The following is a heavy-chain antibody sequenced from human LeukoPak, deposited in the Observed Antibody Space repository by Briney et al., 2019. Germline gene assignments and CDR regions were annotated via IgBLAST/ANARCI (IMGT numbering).Heavy chain of an antibody. V-gene: IGHV1-18*01. Sequence: ASVKVSCKASGYTFTNYGVSWVRQAPGQGLEWMGWISPYNGNTNSAQKLQGRVTMTTDTSTSTAYMDLRSLRSDDTAVYYCARXGPFQXSSWTVYYFDYWGQGTLVTVSS. CDR3: ARXGPFQXSSWTVYYFDY. D-gene: IGHD6-13*01. CDR1: GYTFTNYG. J-gene: IGHJ4*02. CDR2: ISPYNGNT.